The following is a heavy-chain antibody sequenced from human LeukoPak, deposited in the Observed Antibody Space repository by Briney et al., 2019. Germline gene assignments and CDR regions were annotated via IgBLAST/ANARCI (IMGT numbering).Heavy chain of an antibody. J-gene: IGHJ4*02. Sequence: GGSLRLSCAASGFTFSSDAMHWVRQAPGKGLEWVAVISYDGSNKYYADSVKGRFTISRDNSKNTLYLQMNSLRAEDTAVYYCARDANYYDSSDLDYWGQGTLVTVSS. CDR2: ISYDGSNK. D-gene: IGHD3-22*01. CDR3: ARDANYYDSSDLDY. CDR1: GFTFSSDA. V-gene: IGHV3-30*04.